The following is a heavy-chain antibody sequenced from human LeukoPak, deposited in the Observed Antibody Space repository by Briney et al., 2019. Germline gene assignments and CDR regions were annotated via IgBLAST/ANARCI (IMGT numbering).Heavy chain of an antibody. J-gene: IGHJ5*02. Sequence: SETLSLTCAVYGGSFSGYYWSWIRQPPGKGLEWIGEINHSGSTNYNPSLKSRVTISVDTSKNQFSLKLSSVTAADTAVYYCSTSVTNCSGGSCHNWSDPCGQGTLVTVSS. D-gene: IGHD2-15*01. CDR3: STSVTNCSGGSCHNWSDP. CDR1: GGSFSGYY. CDR2: INHSGST. V-gene: IGHV4-34*01.